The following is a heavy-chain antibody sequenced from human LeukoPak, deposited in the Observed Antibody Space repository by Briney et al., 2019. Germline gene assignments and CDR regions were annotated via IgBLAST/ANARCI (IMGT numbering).Heavy chain of an antibody. V-gene: IGHV4-34*01. CDR2: INHSGST. CDR3: ARPGAAIGKGYSQH. CDR1: GGSFSGYY. J-gene: IGHJ1*01. Sequence: SETLSLTCAVYGGSFSGYYWSWIRQPPGKGLEWIGEINHSGSTNYNPSLKSRVTISVDTSKNQFSLKLSSVTAADTAVYYCARPGAAIGKGYSQHWGQGTLVTVSS. D-gene: IGHD2-2*02.